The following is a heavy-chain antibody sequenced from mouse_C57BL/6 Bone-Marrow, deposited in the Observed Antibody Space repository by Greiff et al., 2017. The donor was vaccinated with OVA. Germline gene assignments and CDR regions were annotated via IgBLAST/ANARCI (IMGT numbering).Heavy chain of an antibody. J-gene: IGHJ4*01. CDR3: ARLSPYYYGSSAYYAMDY. V-gene: IGHV1-54*01. CDR1: GYAFTNYL. D-gene: IGHD1-1*01. Sequence: VKLMESGAELVRPGTSVKVSCKASGYAFTNYLIEWVKQRPGQGLEWIGVINPGSGGTNYNEKFKGKATLTADKSSSTAYMQLSSLTSEDSAVYFCARLSPYYYGSSAYYAMDYWGQGTSVTVSS. CDR2: INPGSGGT.